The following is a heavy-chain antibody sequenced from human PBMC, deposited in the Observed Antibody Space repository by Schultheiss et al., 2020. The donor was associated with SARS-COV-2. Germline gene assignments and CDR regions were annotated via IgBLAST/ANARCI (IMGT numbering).Heavy chain of an antibody. J-gene: IGHJ4*02. CDR1: GGTFSSYA. CDR3: ARDRGSSWYHYRFDY. V-gene: IGHV1-69*05. CDR2: IIPIFGTA. Sequence: SVKVSCKASGGTFSSYAISWVPQAPGQGLEWMGGIIPIFGTANYAQKFQGRVTMTTDILTSTAFLELRRLRSDDTAVYYCARDRGSSWYHYRFDYWGQGTLVTVSS. D-gene: IGHD6-13*01.